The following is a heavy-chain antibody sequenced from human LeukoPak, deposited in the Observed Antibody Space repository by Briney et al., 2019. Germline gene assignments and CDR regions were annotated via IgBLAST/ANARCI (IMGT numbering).Heavy chain of an antibody. Sequence: SETLSLTCTVSGDSINSHYWSWIRQPPGKGLEWIGFIYTRGSTNYNPSLKSRVTMSVDTSKNQFSLRLRSVTAADTAVYYCARQIASAGTAGFDFWGQGALVTVSS. V-gene: IGHV4-4*09. CDR2: IYTRGST. D-gene: IGHD6-13*01. J-gene: IGHJ4*02. CDR3: ARQIASAGTAGFDF. CDR1: GDSINSHY.